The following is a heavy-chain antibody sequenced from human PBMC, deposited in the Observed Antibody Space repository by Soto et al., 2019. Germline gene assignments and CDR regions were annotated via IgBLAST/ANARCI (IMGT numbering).Heavy chain of an antibody. CDR1: GFTFSSYA. CDR3: ARDRCDSSSCYIDY. J-gene: IGHJ4*02. Sequence: GGSLRLSCAASGFTFSSYAMSWVRQAPGKGLEWVSAISGSGGSTYYADSVKGRFTISRDNSKNTLYLQMNSLRAEDTAVYYCARDRCDSSSCYIDYWGQGTLVTVSS. D-gene: IGHD6-6*01. V-gene: IGHV3-23*01. CDR2: ISGSGGST.